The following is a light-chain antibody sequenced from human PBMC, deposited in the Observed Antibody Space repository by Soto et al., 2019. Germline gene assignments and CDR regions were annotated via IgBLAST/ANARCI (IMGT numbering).Light chain of an antibody. CDR1: QSVNLN. CDR3: HQYNSRSRGT. J-gene: IGKJ3*01. CDR2: GAS. V-gene: IGKV3-15*01. Sequence: EIMMTQSPGTLSVSPGEGATLSCTASQSVNLNLAWYQQKPCQPPRLLLYGASTRATGIPVRFRGSGSGTAFYLPLSSLQSDDSAVYYCHQYNSRSRGTFGPGTKVEI.